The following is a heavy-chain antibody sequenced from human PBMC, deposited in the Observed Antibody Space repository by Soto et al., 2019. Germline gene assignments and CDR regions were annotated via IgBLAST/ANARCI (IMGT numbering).Heavy chain of an antibody. CDR1: GYTFTSYG. D-gene: IGHD5-18*01. J-gene: IGHJ4*02. V-gene: IGHV1-18*01. CDR3: ASSLLVGYGLEEESD. CDR2: ISAYNGNT. Sequence: QVQLVQSGAEVKKPGASVKVSCKASGYTFTSYGISWVRQAPGQGLEWMGWISAYNGNTNYAQKLQGRVTMTTDTCTSAAYMELRSLRSEETAVYYCASSLLVGYGLEEESDWGQGTLVTVSS.